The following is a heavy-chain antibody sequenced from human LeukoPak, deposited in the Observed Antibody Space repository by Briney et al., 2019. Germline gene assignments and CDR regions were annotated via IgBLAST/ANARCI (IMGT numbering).Heavy chain of an antibody. Sequence: YYCPSLKTRVIMSVDTSKNQFSLDLRSATAADTAIYYCARRRHNYDYYDVWGQGTRVTVSS. CDR3: ARRRHNYDYYDV. D-gene: IGHD3-16*01. J-gene: IGHJ3*01. V-gene: IGHV4-39*01.